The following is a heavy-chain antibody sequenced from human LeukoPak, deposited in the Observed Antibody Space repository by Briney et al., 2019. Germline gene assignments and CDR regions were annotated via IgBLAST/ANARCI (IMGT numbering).Heavy chain of an antibody. J-gene: IGHJ4*02. D-gene: IGHD2-15*01. CDR3: ARERTGYFDW. CDR1: GFTFSSYE. CDR2: ISSSGSTI. V-gene: IGHV3-48*03. Sequence: GGSLRLSCAASGFTFSSYEMNWVRQAPGKGLEWVSYISSSGSTIYCADSVKGRFTISRDNAKNSLYLQMNSLRAEDTAVYYCARERTGYFDWWGQGTLVTVSS.